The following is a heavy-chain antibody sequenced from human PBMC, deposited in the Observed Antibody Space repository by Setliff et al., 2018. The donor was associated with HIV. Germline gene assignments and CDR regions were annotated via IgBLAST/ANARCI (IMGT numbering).Heavy chain of an antibody. D-gene: IGHD3-22*01. CDR1: GYTFTSYY. CDR2: INPSGGST. Sequence: ASVKVSCKASGYTFTSYYIHWVRQAPGQGLEWMGRINPSGGSTSYAQKFQGRVTMTRDTSTSTVYMELSSLRSEDTAMYYCARGRGRYYDSRSYLHYWGQGTLVTVSS. CDR3: ARGRGRYYDSRSYLHY. V-gene: IGHV1-46*01. J-gene: IGHJ4*02.